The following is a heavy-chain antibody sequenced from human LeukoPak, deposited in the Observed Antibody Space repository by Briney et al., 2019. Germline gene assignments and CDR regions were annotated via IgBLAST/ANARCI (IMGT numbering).Heavy chain of an antibody. CDR3: ARGRWPVDY. CDR2: IYRSGST. V-gene: IGHV4-4*02. CDR1: GGSITSSSSW. Sequence: SGTLSLTCTVSGGSITSSSSWWSWVRQPPGKGLEWIGEIYRSGSTNYNPSLKSRVTISVDTSKNQFSLKLNSVTAADTAVYYCARGRWPVDYWGQGTLVTVSS. D-gene: IGHD2-15*01. J-gene: IGHJ4*02.